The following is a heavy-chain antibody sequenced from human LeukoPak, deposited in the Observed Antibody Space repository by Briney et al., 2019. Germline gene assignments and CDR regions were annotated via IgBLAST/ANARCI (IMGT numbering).Heavy chain of an antibody. V-gene: IGHV4-38-2*02. J-gene: IGHJ4*02. D-gene: IGHD2-8*02. Sequence: PSETLSLTCTVSGYSISSGYYWGWIRQPPGKGLEWIGSIYHSGNTYYNPSLKSRVTISVDTSKNQFSLKLNSVTAADTAVYYCARQGVVSRADYWGQGTLVTVSS. CDR2: IYHSGNT. CDR3: ARQGVVSRADY. CDR1: GYSISSGYY.